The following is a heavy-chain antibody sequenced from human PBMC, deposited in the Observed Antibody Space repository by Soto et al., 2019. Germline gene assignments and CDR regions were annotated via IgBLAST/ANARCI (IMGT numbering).Heavy chain of an antibody. D-gene: IGHD6-13*01. J-gene: IGHJ2*01. Sequence: ETLSLTCSVSGASISSFNWNWVRQPAGKGPEWVGRLNIAGTIDYNPSLKRRITRSMDTSKNQISLHLRSVTAADTAIYYCARDRGEYTSSWFWYFSHWGHGTLVTVSS. CDR1: GASISSFN. CDR3: ARDRGEYTSSWFWYFSH. CDR2: LNIAGTI. V-gene: IGHV4-4*07.